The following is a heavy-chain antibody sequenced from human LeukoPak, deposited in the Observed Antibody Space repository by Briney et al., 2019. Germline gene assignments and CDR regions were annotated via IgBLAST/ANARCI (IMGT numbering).Heavy chain of an antibody. D-gene: IGHD1-26*01. J-gene: IGHJ6*03. CDR2: ISYDGSET. CDR3: ARGPILYSGSYQSEFYYYYYYMDV. Sequence: GRSLRLSCAASAFTLSNYAMHWVRQAPGKGLEWVAVISYDGSETYYADSVKGRFTISRDNSKNTLYLQMNSLRSEDTAVYYCARGPILYSGSYQSEFYYYYYYMDVWGKGTTVTVSS. CDR1: AFTLSNYA. V-gene: IGHV3-30-3*01.